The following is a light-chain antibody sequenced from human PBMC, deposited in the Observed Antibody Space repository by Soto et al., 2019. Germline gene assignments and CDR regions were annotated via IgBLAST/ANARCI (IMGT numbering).Light chain of an antibody. J-gene: IGKJ1*01. CDR1: QSISIY. V-gene: IGKV1-39*01. CDR2: SAS. CDR3: QQSFSTLWT. Sequence: DIQLTQSPSSLSASVGDTVNITCRTSQSISIYLNWYQQKPGKAPKLLIYSASILQVGGPGRSSGSGSGTDFTLTLISLQPEDFATYYCQQSFSTLWTFGQGTKVDIK.